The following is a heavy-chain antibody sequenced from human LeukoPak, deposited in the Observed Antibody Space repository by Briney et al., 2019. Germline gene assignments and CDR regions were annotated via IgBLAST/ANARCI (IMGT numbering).Heavy chain of an antibody. D-gene: IGHD2-21*02. J-gene: IGHJ3*02. Sequence: SETLSLTCTVSGGSISSGGYYWSWIRQHPGKGLEWIGDIYYSGSTYYNPSLKSRVTISVDTSKNQFSLQLSSVTAADTAVYYCASRVVTAIRPGAFAIWGQGTMVTVSS. V-gene: IGHV4-31*03. CDR1: GGSISSGGYY. CDR2: IYYSGST. CDR3: ASRVVTAIRPGAFAI.